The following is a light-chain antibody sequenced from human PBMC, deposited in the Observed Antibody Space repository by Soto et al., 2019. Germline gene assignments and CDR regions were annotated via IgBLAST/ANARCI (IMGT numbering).Light chain of an antibody. CDR2: KAS. Sequence: DIQMTQSPSSVSASVGDRLTITCRASRDISNSLAWYQRKPGKAPKLLIHKASNLESGVPSRFSGSGSGTEFTLTISSLQPDDFATYYCQQYKDYWTFGQGTKVEIK. V-gene: IGKV1-5*03. J-gene: IGKJ1*01. CDR3: QQYKDYWT. CDR1: RDISNS.